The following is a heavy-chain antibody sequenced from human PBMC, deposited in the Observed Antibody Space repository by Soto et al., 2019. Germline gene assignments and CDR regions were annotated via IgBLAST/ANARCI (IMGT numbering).Heavy chain of an antibody. J-gene: IGHJ5*02. D-gene: IGHD2-2*01. CDR1: GGSISSSSYY. CDR2: IYYSGST. CDR3: ARLTEGTVPARGSWFDP. Sequence: SETLSLTCTVSGGSISSSSYYWGWIRQPPGKGLEWIGSIYYSGSTYYNPSLKSRVTISVDTSKNQFSLKLSSVTAADTAVYYCARLTEGTVPARGSWFDPWGQGTLVTVSS. V-gene: IGHV4-39*01.